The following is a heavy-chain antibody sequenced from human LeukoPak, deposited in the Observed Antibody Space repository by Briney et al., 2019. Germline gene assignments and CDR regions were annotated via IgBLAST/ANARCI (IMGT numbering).Heavy chain of an antibody. V-gene: IGHV1-69*04. D-gene: IGHD3-10*01. J-gene: IGHJ6*02. CDR3: ARDWHDYYCSGSYHNYYYYGMDV. CDR1: GGTFSSYA. Sequence: ASVKVSCKASGGTFSSYAISWVRQAPGQGLKSRGRIIPILGIANYAQKFQGRVTITADKSTSTAYMELSSLRSEDTAVYYCARDWHDYYCSGSYHNYYYYGMDVWGQGTTVAVSS. CDR2: IIPILGIA.